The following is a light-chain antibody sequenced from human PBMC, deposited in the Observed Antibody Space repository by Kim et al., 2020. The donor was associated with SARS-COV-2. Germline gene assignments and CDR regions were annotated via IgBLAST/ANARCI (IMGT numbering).Light chain of an antibody. CDR2: YDD. V-gene: IGLV3-21*04. J-gene: IGLJ2*01. Sequence: VAPGKTAKMTCGGNNIESRAVHWYQQKPGQAPVLVIYYDDDRPSGIPERFSGSTSGNTATLTISRVEAGDEADYYCQVWDSSSDHPFGGGTQLTVL. CDR3: QVWDSSSDHP. CDR1: NIESRA.